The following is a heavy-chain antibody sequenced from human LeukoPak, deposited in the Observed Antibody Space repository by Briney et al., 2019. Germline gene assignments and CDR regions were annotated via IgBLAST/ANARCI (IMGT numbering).Heavy chain of an antibody. CDR1: GFTVSSNY. D-gene: IGHD6-6*01. CDR3: ARDGSGRPEGLD. J-gene: IGHJ4*02. Sequence: PGGSLRLSCAASGFTVSSNYISWVRQAPGKGLEWVSVIYPGGSTYYAGSVKGRFTISRDNSKNTVYLQMHSLRAEDTAVYYCARDGSGRPEGLDWGRGTLVTVSS. V-gene: IGHV3-53*01. CDR2: IYPGGST.